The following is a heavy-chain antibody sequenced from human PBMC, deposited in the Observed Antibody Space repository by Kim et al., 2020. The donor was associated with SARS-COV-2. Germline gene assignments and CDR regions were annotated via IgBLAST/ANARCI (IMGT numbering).Heavy chain of an antibody. V-gene: IGHV3-30*03. CDR1: GFTFSSYG. Sequence: GGSLRLSCAASGFTFSSYGMYWVRQAPGTGLEWVAVISYDGSDKYHADSVKGRFTISRDNSKNTLYLQMSSLRAEDTAVYYCAGNDHWGQGTLVTVSS. CDR2: ISYDGSDK. CDR3: AGNDH. D-gene: IGHD1-26*01. J-gene: IGHJ5*02.